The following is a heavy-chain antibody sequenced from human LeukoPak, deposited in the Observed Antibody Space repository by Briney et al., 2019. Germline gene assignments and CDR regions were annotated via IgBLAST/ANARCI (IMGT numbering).Heavy chain of an antibody. J-gene: IGHJ3*02. CDR2: IRGTGGTT. V-gene: IGHV3-23*01. Sequence: RSLRLSCTASGFTFSSYGMCWVRQAPGKGLEWVSAIRGTGGTTYYADSVKGRFTISRDNSKNTLYLQMNSLRAEDTAVYYCAKDTGRITITVPKEAFDIWGQGTMVTVSS. CDR1: GFTFSSYG. D-gene: IGHD1-20*01. CDR3: AKDTGRITITVPKEAFDI.